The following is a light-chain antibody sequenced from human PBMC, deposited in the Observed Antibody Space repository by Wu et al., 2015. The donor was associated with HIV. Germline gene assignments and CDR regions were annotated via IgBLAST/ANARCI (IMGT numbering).Light chain of an antibody. CDR2: TAS. CDR1: QTISRY. J-gene: IGKJ3*01. V-gene: IGKV1-39*01. CDR3: QQSYSAPFT. Sequence: DIQMTQSPSSLSASVGDRVTITCRASQTISRYLSWYQQKPGKAPKLLIYTASSLQSGVPSRFSGGASGTDFTLTISNLQPEDFAIYYCQQSYSAPFTFGPGTKVDIK.